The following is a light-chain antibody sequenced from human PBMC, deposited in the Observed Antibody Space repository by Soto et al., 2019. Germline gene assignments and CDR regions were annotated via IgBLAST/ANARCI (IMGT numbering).Light chain of an antibody. J-gene: IGLJ1*01. CDR3: RSYTSSSPYV. Sequence: QSVLTQPASVSGSPGQSINVSCTGASSDVANDKFVSWYQQHPGKAPKLMIYEGTKRPSGVSDCFSASKSGDTASLTISGLQAEDEADYYCRSYTSSSPYVFGTGTEVTVL. CDR2: EGT. CDR1: SSDVANDKF. V-gene: IGLV2-14*02.